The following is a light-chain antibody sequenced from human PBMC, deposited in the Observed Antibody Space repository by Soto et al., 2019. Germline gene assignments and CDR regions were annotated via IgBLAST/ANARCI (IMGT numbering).Light chain of an antibody. V-gene: IGLV1-40*01. J-gene: IGLJ3*02. CDR3: QSYDSSPSWV. CDR2: GNS. CDR1: SSNIGAGYD. Sequence: QAVVTQPPSVYGAPGQRVTISCTGSSSNIGAGYDVHWYQQLPGTAPKLLIYGNSNRPSGVPDRFSGSKSGTSASLAITGLQAEDEADYYCQSYDSSPSWVFGGGTKLTVL.